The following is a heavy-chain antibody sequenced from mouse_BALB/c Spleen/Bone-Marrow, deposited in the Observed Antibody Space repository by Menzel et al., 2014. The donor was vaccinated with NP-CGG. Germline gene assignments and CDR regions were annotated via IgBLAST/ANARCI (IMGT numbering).Heavy chain of an antibody. J-gene: IGHJ4*01. Sequence: LQQSGAELVKPGASVKMSCKATGYTFTSYNRHWGKKTHGKGREWSGAKNPGNGDTSNNQKFKGKATLTADKSTSTAFMPLRSLTSADSSVYYCARGYNYVMDYWGPGSSVTVSS. V-gene: IGHV1-12*01. CDR1: GYTFTSYN. CDR2: KNPGNGDT. D-gene: IGHD3-1*01. CDR3: ARGYNYVMDY.